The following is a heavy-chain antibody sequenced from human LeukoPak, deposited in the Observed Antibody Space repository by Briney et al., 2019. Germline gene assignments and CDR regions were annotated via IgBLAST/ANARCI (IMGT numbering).Heavy chain of an antibody. D-gene: IGHD1-26*01. CDR2: ISYSGSN. CDR1: GGSISSYY. V-gene: IGHV4-59*13. J-gene: IGHJ3*02. Sequence: SETLSLTCTVSGGSISSYYWSWIRQPPGKGLEYIGYISYSGSNNYNPSLKSRITISVDTSKNQFSLKLSSVTAADTAVYYCASRNGSYYPYDAFDIWGQGTLVTVSS. CDR3: ASRNGSYYPYDAFDI.